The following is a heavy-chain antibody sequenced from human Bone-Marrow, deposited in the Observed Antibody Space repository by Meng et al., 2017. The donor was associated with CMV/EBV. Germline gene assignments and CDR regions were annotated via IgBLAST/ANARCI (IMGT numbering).Heavy chain of an antibody. J-gene: IGHJ3*02. CDR2: INPNSGGT. CDR1: GYTFTGYY. CDR3: ARDRRYCSSTSCYWGDAFDI. Sequence: ASVKVSCKASGYTFTGYYMNWVRQAPGQGLEWMGWINPNSGGTNYAQKFQGRVTMTRDTSISTAYMELSRLRSDDTAVYYCARDRRYCSSTSCYWGDAFDIWGQGTMVTVSS. V-gene: IGHV1-2*02. D-gene: IGHD2-2*01.